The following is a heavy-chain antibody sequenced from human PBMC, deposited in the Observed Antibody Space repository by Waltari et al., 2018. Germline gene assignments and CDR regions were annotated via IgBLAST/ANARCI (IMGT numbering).Heavy chain of an antibody. D-gene: IGHD2-2*01. CDR1: GGSLSSSRYY. V-gene: IGHV4-39*01. CDR2: IYYSGST. Sequence: QLQLQESGPGLVKPSETLSLTCTVSGGSLSSSRYYWGWIRQPPGKGLEWIGSIYYSGSTYYNPSLKSRVTISVDTSKNQFSLKLSSVTAADTAVYYCARHMYQLLRAPMDVWGKGTTVTVSS. CDR3: ARHMYQLLRAPMDV. J-gene: IGHJ6*03.